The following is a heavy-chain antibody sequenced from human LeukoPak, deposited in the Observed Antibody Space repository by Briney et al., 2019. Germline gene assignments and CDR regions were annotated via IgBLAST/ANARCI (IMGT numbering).Heavy chain of an antibody. CDR2: ISYDGSNK. CDR1: GFTLSSSA. Sequence: PGGSLRLSCVASGFTLSSSAMSWVRQAPGRGLEWVAAISYDGSNKYYADSVKGRFAISRDNSKNTLYLQMNNLRNEDTCVYYCAKENYHTSGYYCIFDLGGRGTVVSVFS. V-gene: IGHV3-30*18. CDR3: AKENYHTSGYYCIFDL. D-gene: IGHD3-22*01. J-gene: IGHJ4*02.